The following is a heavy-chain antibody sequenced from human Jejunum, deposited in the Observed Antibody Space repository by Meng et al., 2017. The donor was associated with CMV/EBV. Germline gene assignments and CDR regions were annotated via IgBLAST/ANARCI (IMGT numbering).Heavy chain of an antibody. Sequence: EVKLGGSGGGLVRPGGSRRFSFAASGFTFRTYWMHWVRQAPGKGLVWVSRINSAGSITTYADSVKGRFTISRDNAKDTLYLQMNGLRADDTAIYFCARGMGDYWGQGSLVTVSS. CDR2: INSAGSIT. V-gene: IGHV3-74*03. D-gene: IGHD3-16*01. CDR1: GFTFRTYW. CDR3: ARGMGDY. J-gene: IGHJ4*02.